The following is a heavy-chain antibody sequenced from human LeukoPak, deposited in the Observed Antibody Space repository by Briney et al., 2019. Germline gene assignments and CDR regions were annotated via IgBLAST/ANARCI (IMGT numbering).Heavy chain of an antibody. CDR2: IIPIFGTA. J-gene: IGHJ6*03. CDR1: GGTFSSYA. Sequence: SVKVSCKASGGTFSSYAISWVRQAPGQGLEWMGGIIPIFGTANYAQKFQGRVTITADESTSTAYMELSSLRSEDTAVYYCARDAGSIVLVPAHSYYYYYYMDVWGKGTTVTVSS. CDR3: ARDAGSIVLVPAHSYYYYYYMDV. V-gene: IGHV1-69*13. D-gene: IGHD2-2*01.